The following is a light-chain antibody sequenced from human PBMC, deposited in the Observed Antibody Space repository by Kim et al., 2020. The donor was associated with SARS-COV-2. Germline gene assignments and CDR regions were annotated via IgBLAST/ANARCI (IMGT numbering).Light chain of an antibody. V-gene: IGLV3-1*01. CDR2: QDS. Sequence: SYELNQPPSLSVSPGQTATITCSGDTLGHKYASWYQQKPGQSPLLVIYQDSRRPSGIPERFSGSNSGNTATLTISGTQAMDEAAYYCQAWDSSVVFGGGTQLTVL. CDR3: QAWDSSVV. CDR1: TLGHKY. J-gene: IGLJ3*02.